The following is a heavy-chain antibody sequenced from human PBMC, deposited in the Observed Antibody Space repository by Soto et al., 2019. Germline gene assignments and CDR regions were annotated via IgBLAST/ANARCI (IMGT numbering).Heavy chain of an antibody. V-gene: IGHV5-51*01. CDR3: AKDQGYSSSWYGYYYGMDV. CDR1: GYSFTSYW. D-gene: IGHD6-13*01. J-gene: IGHJ6*02. CDR2: IYPGDSDT. Sequence: GESLKISCKCSGYSFTSYWIGWVRQMPGKGLEWMGIIYPGDSDTRYSPSFQGQVTISADKSISTAYLQWSSLKASDTAVYYCAKDQGYSSSWYGYYYGMDVWGQGTTVTVSS.